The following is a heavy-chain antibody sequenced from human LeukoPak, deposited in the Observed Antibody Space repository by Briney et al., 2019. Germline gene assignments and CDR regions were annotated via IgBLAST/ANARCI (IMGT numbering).Heavy chain of an antibody. CDR1: GFTVSNNY. CDR3: ARAVGIAAAGLDY. J-gene: IGHJ4*02. D-gene: IGHD6-13*01. CDR2: LYSDGGT. V-gene: IGHV3-66*01. Sequence: GGSLRLSCVVSGFTVSNNYTNWVRQAPGKGLEWVSVLYSDGGTYYADSVKGRFTISRDNSKNTLYLQMNSLRAEDTAVYYCARAVGIAAAGLDYWGQGTLVTVSS.